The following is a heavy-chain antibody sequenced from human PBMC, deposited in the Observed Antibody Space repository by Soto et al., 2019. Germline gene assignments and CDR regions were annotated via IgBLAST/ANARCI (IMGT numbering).Heavy chain of an antibody. D-gene: IGHD6-13*01. J-gene: IGHJ4*02. V-gene: IGHV3-74*03. CDR2: INSDGIII. CDR3: ARGGDRDSSPARGFEH. CDR1: GFTFINYW. Sequence: EVQLLESGGGLVQPGGSLRLSCAVSGFTFINYWMHWVRQAPGKWLVWLSRINSDGIIIEYADSATGRFTISRDNAKNTLDLKMNSLRAGDTAVYYCARGGDRDSSPARGFEHWGQGTLLTVSS.